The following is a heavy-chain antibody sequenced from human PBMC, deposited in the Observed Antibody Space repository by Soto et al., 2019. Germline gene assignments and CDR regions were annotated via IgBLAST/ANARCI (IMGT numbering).Heavy chain of an antibody. CDR3: ARSPSGSYYDFDY. CDR2: IYYSGST. Sequence: SETLSLTCTVSGGSISSSSYYWGWIRQPPGKGLEWIGSIYYSGSTYYNPSLKSRVTISVDTSKNQFSLKLSSVTAADTAVYYCARSPSGSYYDFDYWGQGTLVTVSS. J-gene: IGHJ4*02. V-gene: IGHV4-39*01. D-gene: IGHD3-10*01. CDR1: GGSISSSSYY.